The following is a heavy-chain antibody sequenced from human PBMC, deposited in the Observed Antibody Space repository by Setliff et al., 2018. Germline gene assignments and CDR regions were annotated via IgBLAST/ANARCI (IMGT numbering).Heavy chain of an antibody. Sequence: PSETLSLTCTVSGGSISSYYWSGFRQPAGKGLEWIGHIYIGGSANYNPSLKSRVTMSIDTSKNQFSLKLNSVTAADMAVYYCAREQWLDPPGYYYMDVWAKGTTVTVSS. CDR2: IYIGGSA. CDR1: GGSISSYY. V-gene: IGHV4-4*07. CDR3: AREQWLDPPGYYYMDV. D-gene: IGHD6-19*01. J-gene: IGHJ6*03.